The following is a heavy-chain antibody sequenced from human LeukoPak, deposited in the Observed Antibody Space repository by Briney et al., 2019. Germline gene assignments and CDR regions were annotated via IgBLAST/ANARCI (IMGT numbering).Heavy chain of an antibody. CDR3: AKGTKVIVVDNYFDY. J-gene: IGHJ4*02. V-gene: IGHV3-23*01. Sequence: GGSLRLSCAASGFTFSNYAMSWVRQAPGKGLGWVSAISGNGGGTYYADSVKGRFTTSRDNSKNTLYLQMKSLRAEDTAVYYCAKGTKVIVVDNYFDYWGQGILVTVSS. D-gene: IGHD3-22*01. CDR1: GFTFSNYA. CDR2: ISGNGGGT.